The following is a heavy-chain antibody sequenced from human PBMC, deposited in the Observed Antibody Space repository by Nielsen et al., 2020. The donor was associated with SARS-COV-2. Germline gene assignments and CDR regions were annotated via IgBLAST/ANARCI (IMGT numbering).Heavy chain of an antibody. CDR3: AREGVGATRYFDY. CDR1: GFTFSSYG. D-gene: IGHD1-26*01. CDR2: IWYDGSNK. Sequence: GESLKISCAASGFTFSSYGMHWVRQAPGKGLEWVAVIWYDGSNKYYADSVKGRFTISRDNSKNTLYLQMNSLRAEDTAVYYCAREGVGATRYFDYWGQGTLVTVSS. V-gene: IGHV3-33*01. J-gene: IGHJ4*02.